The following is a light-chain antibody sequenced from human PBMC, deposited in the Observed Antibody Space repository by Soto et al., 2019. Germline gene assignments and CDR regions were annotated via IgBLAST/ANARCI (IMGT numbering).Light chain of an antibody. V-gene: IGLV1-40*01. J-gene: IGLJ2*01. Sequence: HSVLTQPPSVSGAPGQRVTISCTGSSSNIGAGYDVHWYQQLPGTAPKLLIYGNSNRPSGVPDRFSGSKSGTSASLAITGLQAEDEADYYCQSYDSSLSVHVVFGSGTKVSVL. CDR1: SSNIGAGYD. CDR2: GNS. CDR3: QSYDSSLSVHVV.